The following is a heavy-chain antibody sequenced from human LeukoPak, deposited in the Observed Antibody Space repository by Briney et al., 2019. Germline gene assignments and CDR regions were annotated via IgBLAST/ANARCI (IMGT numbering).Heavy chain of an antibody. CDR2: ITSGGTYT. CDR1: GFTFSTYN. J-gene: IGHJ4*02. CDR3: ARGHYEILTASYKWTPDY. Sequence: PGGFLRLSCAASGFTFSTYNMNWVRQAPGKGLEWVSSITSGGTYTYYADSVKGRFTTSRDNAKNSLSLQLSSLRAEDTAVYYCARGHYEILTASYKWTPDYWGQGILVTVSS. D-gene: IGHD3-9*01. V-gene: IGHV3-21*06.